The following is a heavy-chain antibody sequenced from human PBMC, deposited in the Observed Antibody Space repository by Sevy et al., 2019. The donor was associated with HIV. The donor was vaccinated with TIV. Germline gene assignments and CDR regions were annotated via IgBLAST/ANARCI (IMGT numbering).Heavy chain of an antibody. J-gene: IGHJ5*02. Sequence: GGSLRLSCAASGFTFSSYSMNWVRQAPGKGLEWVSYISSSSSTIYYADSVKGRFTISRDNAKNSLYLQMNSLRDEDTAVYYCARGSRKSSSITMVRGVMYWFDTWGQGTLVTVSS. CDR3: ARGSRKSSSITMVRGVMYWFDT. CDR1: GFTFSSYS. D-gene: IGHD3-10*01. V-gene: IGHV3-48*02. CDR2: ISSSSSTI.